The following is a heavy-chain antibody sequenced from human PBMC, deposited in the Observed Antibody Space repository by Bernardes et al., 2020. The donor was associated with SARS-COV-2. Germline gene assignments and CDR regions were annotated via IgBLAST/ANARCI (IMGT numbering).Heavy chain of an antibody. V-gene: IGHV3-30*18. J-gene: IGHJ4*02. CDR2: ISYDGSNK. D-gene: IGHD3-22*01. Sequence: GGTLRLSCAASGFTFSSYGMHWVRKGPGKGLEWVAVISYDGSNKYYADSVKGRFTISRDNSKNTLYLQMNSLRAEDTAVYYCAKDQPIIAMMGYFDYWGQGTLVTVSS. CDR1: GFTFSSYG. CDR3: AKDQPIIAMMGYFDY.